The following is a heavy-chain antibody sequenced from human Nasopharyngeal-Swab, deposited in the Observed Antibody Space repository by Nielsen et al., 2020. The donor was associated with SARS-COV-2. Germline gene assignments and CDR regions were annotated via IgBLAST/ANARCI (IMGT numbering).Heavy chain of an antibody. Sequence: SETLSLTCAVYVGSFSGYYWTWIRQPPGGGLEWIGEINHSGRTNYNPSLKSRVTISVDTSKNQFSLRLSSVTAADTAVYYCARATSSTNCINDYWGQGTLVTVSS. D-gene: IGHD2-2*01. CDR1: VGSFSGYY. V-gene: IGHV4-34*01. CDR3: ARATSSTNCINDY. J-gene: IGHJ4*02. CDR2: INHSGRT.